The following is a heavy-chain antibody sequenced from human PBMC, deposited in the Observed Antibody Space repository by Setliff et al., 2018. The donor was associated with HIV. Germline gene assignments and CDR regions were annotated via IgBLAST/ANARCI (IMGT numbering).Heavy chain of an antibody. CDR3: AHSPRRGYPYASLDHHYSYLDV. D-gene: IGHD5-12*01. CDR1: GFSLSSSGVG. CDR2: IYWNNDK. V-gene: IGHV2-5*01. Sequence: SGPTLVNTTQTLTLTCTFSGFSLSSSGVGVGWIRQPPGKALEWLAVIYWNNDKEYSPSLKRRLTISKDISKNQVVLKLTNMDPVVTAPYYCAHSPRRGYPYASLDHHYSYLDVWGKGTMVTVSS. J-gene: IGHJ6*03.